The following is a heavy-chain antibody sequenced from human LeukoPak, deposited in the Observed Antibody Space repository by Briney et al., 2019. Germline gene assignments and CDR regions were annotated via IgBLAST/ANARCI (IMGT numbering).Heavy chain of an antibody. Sequence: SETLSLTCTVSGGSISSGGYYWSWIRQHPGKGLEWIGYIYYRGGSTYYNPSIKSRVTIPVDTSKNQFSLKLSSVTAADTAVYYCARVQGLSSRPFDYWGQGTLVTVSS. CDR1: GGSISSGGYY. CDR3: ARVQGLSSRPFDY. V-gene: IGHV4-31*03. J-gene: IGHJ4*02. CDR2: IYYRGGST. D-gene: IGHD3-10*01.